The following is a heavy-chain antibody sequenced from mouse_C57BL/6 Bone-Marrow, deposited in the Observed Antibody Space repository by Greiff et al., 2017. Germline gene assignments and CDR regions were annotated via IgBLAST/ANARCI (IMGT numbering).Heavy chain of an antibody. V-gene: IGHV1-55*01. CDR3: ARSGPLGRSFEY. CDR2: IYPTSGRT. Sequence: QVQLQQPGAELVKPGASVKMSCKASGYTFTSYWITWVKQRPGQGLEWIGDIYPTSGRTNYNEKFKSKAILTVETSSNTAYMQLSSLTSEDSAVFYCARSGPLGRSFEYWGQGTTLTVSA. D-gene: IGHD4-1*01. CDR1: GYTFTSYW. J-gene: IGHJ2*01.